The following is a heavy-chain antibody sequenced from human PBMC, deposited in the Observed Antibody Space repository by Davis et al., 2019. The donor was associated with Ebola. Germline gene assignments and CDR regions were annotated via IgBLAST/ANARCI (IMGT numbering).Heavy chain of an antibody. Sequence: SGPTLVKPTETLTLTCIVSGFSLNSARVGVSWFRQPPGKALEWLAHIFSTDETFYSSSLKTRLTLSKDNTKSRVVLTMTKMDPKDTATYSCARIRAFHYEDSGYFHQAFDMWGQGTMVTVSS. J-gene: IGHJ3*02. CDR1: GFSLNSARVG. V-gene: IGHV2-26*01. CDR3: ARIRAFHYEDSGYFHQAFDM. CDR2: IFSTDET. D-gene: IGHD3-22*01.